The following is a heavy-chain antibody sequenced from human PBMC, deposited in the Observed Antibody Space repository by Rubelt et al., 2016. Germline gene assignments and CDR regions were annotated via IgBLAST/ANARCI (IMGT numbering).Heavy chain of an antibody. Sequence: GSISSGGYSWSWIRQPPGKGLEWIGYIYYSGSTYYNPSLKSRVTISVDTSKNQFSLKLNSVTAADTAVYYCASDSSGWYGGFDYWGQGTLVTVSS. D-gene: IGHD6-19*01. CDR3: ASDSSGWYGGFDY. CDR2: IYYSGST. V-gene: IGHV4-30-4*07. CDR1: GSISSGGYS. J-gene: IGHJ4*02.